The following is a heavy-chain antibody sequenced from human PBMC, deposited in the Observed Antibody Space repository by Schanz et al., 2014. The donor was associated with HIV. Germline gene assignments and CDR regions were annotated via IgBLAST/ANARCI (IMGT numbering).Heavy chain of an antibody. CDR3: AREGTAARQFYYYGMDV. J-gene: IGHJ6*02. CDR2: INPNSGGS. Sequence: QVQLLQSGPEVRKPGASVKVSCKASGYSFSAYYMHWVRQAPGQGPEWMGWINPNSGGSKFAQKFQGRVTLTTDTSINTAYMELSRLRSDDTAVYYCAREGTAARQFYYYGMDVWGQGTTVTVSS. V-gene: IGHV1-2*02. D-gene: IGHD6-6*01. CDR1: GYSFSAYY.